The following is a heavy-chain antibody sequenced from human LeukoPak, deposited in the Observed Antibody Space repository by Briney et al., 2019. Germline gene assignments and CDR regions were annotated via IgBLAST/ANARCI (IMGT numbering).Heavy chain of an antibody. CDR2: ISPNSGGT. CDR1: GYTFTGYY. V-gene: IGHV1-2*02. J-gene: IGHJ4*02. CDR3: ARGEVVPATVWYDY. Sequence: ASVKVSCKASGYTFTGYYMHWVRQAPGQGLEWMGWISPNSGGTNYAQKFQGRVTMTRDTSTSTAYMELSRLRSDDTAVYYCARGEVVPATVWYDYWGQGTLVTVSS. D-gene: IGHD2-2*01.